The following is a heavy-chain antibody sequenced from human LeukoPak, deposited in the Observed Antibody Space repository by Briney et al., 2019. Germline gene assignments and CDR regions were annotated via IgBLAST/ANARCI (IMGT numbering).Heavy chain of an antibody. V-gene: IGHV4-4*02. CDR2: IYHSGST. J-gene: IGHJ5*02. Sequence: PSGTLSLTCAVSGGSISSSNWWSWVRQPPGKGLEWIGEIYHSGSTNYNPSLKSRVTISVDTSKNQFSLKLSSVTAADTAVYYCARWFGESYNWFDPWGQGTLVAVSS. CDR3: ARWFGESYNWFDP. D-gene: IGHD3-10*01. CDR1: GGSISSSNW.